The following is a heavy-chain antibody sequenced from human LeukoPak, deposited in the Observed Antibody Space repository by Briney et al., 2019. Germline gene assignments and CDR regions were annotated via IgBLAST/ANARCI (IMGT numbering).Heavy chain of an antibody. J-gene: IGHJ3*02. CDR3: ARDWGYSGSYYDAFDI. CDR1: GYTFTSYY. D-gene: IGHD1-26*01. Sequence: ASVKVSCKASGYTFTSYYMHWVRQAPGQGLEWMGIINPSGGSTSYAQKFQGRVTMTRDTSTSTVYMELSSLRSADTAVYYCARDWGYSGSYYDAFDIWGQGTMVTVSS. CDR2: INPSGGST. V-gene: IGHV1-46*01.